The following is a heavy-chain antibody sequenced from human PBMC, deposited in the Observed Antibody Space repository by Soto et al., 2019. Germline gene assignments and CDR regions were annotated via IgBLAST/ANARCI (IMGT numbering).Heavy chain of an antibody. CDR3: ARDNPGITMVRGTARTNWFDP. V-gene: IGHV4-4*07. CDR2: IYTSGST. CDR1: GGSISSYY. Sequence: SETLSLTCTVSGGSISSYYWSWIRQPAGKGLEWIGRIYTSGSTNYNPSLKSRVTMSVDTSKNQFSLKLSSVTAADTAVYYCARDNPGITMVRGTARTNWFDPWGQGTLVTSPQ. D-gene: IGHD3-10*01. J-gene: IGHJ5*02.